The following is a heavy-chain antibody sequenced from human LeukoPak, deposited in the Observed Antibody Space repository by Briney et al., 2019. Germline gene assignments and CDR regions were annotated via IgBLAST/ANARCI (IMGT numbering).Heavy chain of an antibody. CDR3: ARDRRLDYYFYMDV. J-gene: IGHJ6*03. CDR1: GFTFSTYC. CDR2: IKQDGSEK. V-gene: IGHV3-7*01. Sequence: GGSLRLSCAASGFTFSTYCMSWVRQAPGKGLEWVANIKQDGSEKYYVDSVKGRFIISRDNAKNSLFLQMNSLRVEDTAVYYCARDRRLDYYFYMDVWGKGTTVTVSS.